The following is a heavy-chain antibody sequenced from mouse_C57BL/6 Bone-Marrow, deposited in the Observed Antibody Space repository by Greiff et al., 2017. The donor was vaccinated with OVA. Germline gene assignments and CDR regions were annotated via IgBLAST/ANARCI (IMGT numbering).Heavy chain of an antibody. CDR2: IYPGDGDT. V-gene: IGHV1-80*01. CDR1: GYAFSSYW. J-gene: IGHJ2*01. Sequence: LVESGAELVKPGASVKISCKASGYAFSSYWMNWVKQRPGKGLEWIGQIYPGDGDTNYNGKFKGKATLTADKSSSTAYMQLSSLTSEDSAVYFCARRDGRFSFDYWGQGTTLTVSS. CDR3: ARRDGRFSFDY. D-gene: IGHD2-3*01.